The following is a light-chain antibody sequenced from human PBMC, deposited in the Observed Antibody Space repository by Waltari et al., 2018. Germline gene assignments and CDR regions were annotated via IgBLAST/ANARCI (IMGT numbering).Light chain of an antibody. J-gene: IGKJ2*01. V-gene: IGKV3-15*01. CDR3: QQYNSWPYT. CDR1: QSLSDN. Sequence: EIVMTQSPATLSVAPGERVTLSCRASQSLSDNFAWYQQKPGQAPRLLFYRTSTRATGVPARFSGRGSGTEITLTISSLQSEDFAVYYCQQYNSWPYTFGQGTKLEVK. CDR2: RTS.